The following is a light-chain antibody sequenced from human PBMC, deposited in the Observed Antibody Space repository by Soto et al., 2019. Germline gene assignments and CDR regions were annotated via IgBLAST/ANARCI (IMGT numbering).Light chain of an antibody. Sequence: QSALTQPASVSAYPGQSITISCSATSSDVGGHNYVSWYQQRPGKAPQLLISDVTNRPSGVSYRFSGSKSGSTASLTISGLQAEDEADYYCSSYTTSNTVVVGGGTKLTVL. J-gene: IGLJ2*01. V-gene: IGLV2-14*03. CDR2: DVT. CDR1: SSDVGGHNY. CDR3: SSYTTSNTVV.